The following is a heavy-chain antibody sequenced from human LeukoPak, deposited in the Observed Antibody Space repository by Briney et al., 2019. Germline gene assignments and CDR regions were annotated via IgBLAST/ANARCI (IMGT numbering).Heavy chain of an antibody. V-gene: IGHV4-59*01. Sequence: PSETLSLTCTLSGGSISSYYWSWIRQPPGKGLEWIGYIYYSGSTNYNPSLKSRVTIPVDTSKNQFSLTLSSVTAADTAVYYCARYGYSSGWLFDYWGQGTLVTVSS. CDR1: GGSISSYY. CDR3: ARYGYSSGWLFDY. CDR2: IYYSGST. J-gene: IGHJ4*02. D-gene: IGHD6-19*01.